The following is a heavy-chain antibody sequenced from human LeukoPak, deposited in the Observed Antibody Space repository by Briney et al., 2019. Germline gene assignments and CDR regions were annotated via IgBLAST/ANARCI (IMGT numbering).Heavy chain of an antibody. CDR3: ASLRTGRLYSSGWYNWFDP. Sequence: SETLSLTCAVYGGSFSGYYWSWIRQPPGTGLEWIGEINHSGGTNYNPSLKSRVIISIDTSDKQFSLKLSSVTGGETAVYYCASLRTGRLYSSGWYNWFDPWGQRTLVTVSS. J-gene: IGHJ5*02. D-gene: IGHD6-19*01. V-gene: IGHV4-34*01. CDR2: INHSGGT. CDR1: GGSFSGYY.